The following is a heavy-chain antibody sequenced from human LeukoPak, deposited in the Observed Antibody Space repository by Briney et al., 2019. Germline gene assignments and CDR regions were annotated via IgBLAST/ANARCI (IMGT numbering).Heavy chain of an antibody. CDR3: ARGPKQWLVWSWFDP. CDR2: INPNSGGT. D-gene: IGHD6-19*01. CDR1: GYTFTGCY. Sequence: ASVKVSCKASGYTFTGCYMHWVRQAPGQGLEWMGWINPNSGGTNYAQKFQGRVTMTRDTSISTAYMELSRLRSDDTAVYYCARGPKQWLVWSWFDPWGQGTLVTVSS. J-gene: IGHJ5*02. V-gene: IGHV1-2*02.